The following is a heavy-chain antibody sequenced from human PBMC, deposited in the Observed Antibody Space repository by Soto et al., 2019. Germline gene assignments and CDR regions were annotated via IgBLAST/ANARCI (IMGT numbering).Heavy chain of an antibody. V-gene: IGHV1-3*01. Sequence: ASVKVSCKASGYTFTNYAMHWVRQAPGQRLEWMGWINAGNGNTKYSQKFQGRVTITRDTSASTAYMELSSLRSEDTAVYYCAIESGLYDSSGYYPLFGRYWGQGTLVTVSS. CDR1: GYTFTNYA. CDR2: INAGNGNT. J-gene: IGHJ4*02. D-gene: IGHD3-22*01. CDR3: AIESGLYDSSGYYPLFGRY.